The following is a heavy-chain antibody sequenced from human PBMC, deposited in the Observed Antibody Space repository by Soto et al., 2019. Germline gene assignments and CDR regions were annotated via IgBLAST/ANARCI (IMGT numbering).Heavy chain of an antibody. D-gene: IGHD3-22*01. CDR2: IYYSGST. CDR3: ARVVIEPYYYDSSGYFPQYFDY. V-gene: IGHV4-31*03. CDR1: GGSISSGGYY. J-gene: IGHJ4*02. Sequence: PSETLSLTCTVSGGSISSGGYYWSWIRQHPGKGLEWIGYIYYSGSTYYNPSPKSRVTISVDTSKNQFSLKLSSVTAADTAVYYCARVVIEPYYYDSSGYFPQYFDYWGQGTLVTGSS.